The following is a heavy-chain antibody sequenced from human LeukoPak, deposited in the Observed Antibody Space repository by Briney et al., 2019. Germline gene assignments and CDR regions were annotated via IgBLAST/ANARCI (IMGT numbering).Heavy chain of an antibody. CDR3: ARDPYYGDYVV. J-gene: IGHJ4*02. D-gene: IGHD4-17*01. Sequence: PGGSQRLSCAASGFTFSSYEMNWVRQAPGKGLEWVSYISSSGSTIYYADSVKGRFTISRDNAKNSLYLQMNSLRAEDTAVYYCARDPYYGDYVVWGQGTLVTVSS. CDR2: ISSSGSTI. V-gene: IGHV3-48*03. CDR1: GFTFSSYE.